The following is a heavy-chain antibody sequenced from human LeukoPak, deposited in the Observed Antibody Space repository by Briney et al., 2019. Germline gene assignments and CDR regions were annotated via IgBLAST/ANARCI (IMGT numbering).Heavy chain of an antibody. D-gene: IGHD4-17*01. CDR3: AKESTVTPGNVNWFDP. Sequence: GGSLRLSCAASGFTFDDYTMHWVRQAPGKGLEWVSTISGSGGSAYYADSVKGRFTISRDNSKNTLYLQMKSLRAEDTAVYFCAKESTVTPGNVNWFDPWGQGTLVTVSS. J-gene: IGHJ5*02. CDR2: ISGSGGSA. CDR1: GFTFDDYT. V-gene: IGHV3-23*01.